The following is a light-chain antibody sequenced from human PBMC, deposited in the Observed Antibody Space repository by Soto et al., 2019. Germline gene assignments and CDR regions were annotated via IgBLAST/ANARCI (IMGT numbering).Light chain of an antibody. V-gene: IGLV1-47*02. CDR3: AAWDDSLSGPV. J-gene: IGLJ3*02. CDR1: TSNLGSHF. Sequence: QSVLTQPPSASGTPGQRVTISCSGSTSNLGSHFVYWYQQLPGTAPKLLIYNNNQRPSGGPDRFSGSKSGTSASLAISGLRSDDVSDYYCAAWDDSLSGPVFGGGTKLTVL. CDR2: NNN.